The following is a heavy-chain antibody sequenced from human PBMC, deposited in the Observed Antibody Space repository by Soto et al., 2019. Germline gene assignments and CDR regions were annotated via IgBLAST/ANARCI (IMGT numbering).Heavy chain of an antibody. Sequence: QVQLVQSGAEVKKPGASVKVSCKASGYTFTSYGISWVRQAPGQGLGWMGWISAYNGNTNYAQKLQGRVTMTTDTSTSTAYMELRSLRSDDTAVYYCARDRQQWLDLTGDFDLWGRGTLVTVSS. CDR2: ISAYNGNT. CDR3: ARDRQQWLDLTGDFDL. D-gene: IGHD3-9*01. J-gene: IGHJ2*01. CDR1: GYTFTSYG. V-gene: IGHV1-18*01.